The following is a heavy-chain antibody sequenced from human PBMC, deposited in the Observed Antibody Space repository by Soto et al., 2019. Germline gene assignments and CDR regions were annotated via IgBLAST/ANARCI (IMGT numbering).Heavy chain of an antibody. CDR1: GGTFSSYA. D-gene: IGHD5-12*01. J-gene: IGHJ4*02. CDR3: AMRDGYNYRYFDY. V-gene: IGHV1-69*13. CDR2: IIPIFGTA. Sequence: SVKVSCKASGGTFSSYAISWVRQAPGQGLEWMGGIIPIFGTANYAQKFQGRVTITADESTSTAYMELSSLRFEDTAVYYCAMRDGYNYRYFDYWGQGTLVTVSS.